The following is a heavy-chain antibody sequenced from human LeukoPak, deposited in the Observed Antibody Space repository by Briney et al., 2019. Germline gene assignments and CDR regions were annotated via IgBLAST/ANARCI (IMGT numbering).Heavy chain of an antibody. CDR2: ISTQNGNT. J-gene: IGHJ4*02. D-gene: IGHD2-15*01. Sequence: ASVKVSCKASGYTYGVTWVRQAPGQGLDWMGWISTQNGNTKYAQNLQGRVTMTTDTSTSTAYMELRSLRSDDTAMYYCARVTHFCSGGRCYRSFDSWGQGTLVTVSS. CDR1: GYTYG. CDR3: ARVTHFCSGGRCYRSFDS. V-gene: IGHV1-18*01.